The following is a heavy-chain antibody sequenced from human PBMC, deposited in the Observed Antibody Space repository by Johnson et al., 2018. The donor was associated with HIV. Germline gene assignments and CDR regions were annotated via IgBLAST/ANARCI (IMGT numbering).Heavy chain of an antibody. D-gene: IGHD2/OR15-2a*01. V-gene: IGHV3-53*01. CDR2: TYSGGTT. J-gene: IGHJ3*02. CDR3: AREYTNSYGDSFDI. CDR1: GFTVGSVY. Sequence: VQLVESGGNLVQPGGSLRLTCAASGFTVGSVYMSWVRQAPGKGLEWVSVTYSGGTTYYADSVRGRFTISRDNPKNTLYLQMDSLRAEDPAGYYCAREYTNSYGDSFDIWGQGTMVTVSS.